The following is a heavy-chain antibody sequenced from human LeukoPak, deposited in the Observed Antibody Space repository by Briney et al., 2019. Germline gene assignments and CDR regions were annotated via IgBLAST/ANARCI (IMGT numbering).Heavy chain of an antibody. D-gene: IGHD5-18*01. CDR2: ISAYNGNT. CDR3: ARAWSQYNYGSYFDY. Sequence: ASVKVSCKASGYTFTSYGISWVRQAPGQGLEWMGWISAYNGNTNYAQKLQGRVTMTTDTFTSTAYMELRSLRSDDAAVYYCARAWSQYNYGSYFDYWGQGTLVTVSS. J-gene: IGHJ4*02. V-gene: IGHV1-18*01. CDR1: GYTFTSYG.